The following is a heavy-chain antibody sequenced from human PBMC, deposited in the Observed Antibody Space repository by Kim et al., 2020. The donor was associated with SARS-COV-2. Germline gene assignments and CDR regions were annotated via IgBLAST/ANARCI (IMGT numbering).Heavy chain of an antibody. J-gene: IGHJ4*02. CDR2: ISGSIPDI. D-gene: IGHD3-10*01. CDR1: GFTFSDHA. CDR3: AKDLVYVSGRGYFDS. V-gene: IGHV3-23*01. Sequence: GGSLRLSCEASGFTFSDHAMSWVRRAPGKGLEWVSGISGSIPDIKYADSVRGRMTISRDNSKNTLYLQMDSLRVEDTAVYYCAKDLVYVSGRGYFDSWGQGVLLTVSS.